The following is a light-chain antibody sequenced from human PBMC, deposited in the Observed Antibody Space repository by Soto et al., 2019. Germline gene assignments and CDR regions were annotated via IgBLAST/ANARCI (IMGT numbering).Light chain of an antibody. CDR1: SSNIGAGYD. CDR2: GSS. Sequence: QAVLTQPPSVSGAPGQRVTISCTGSSSNIGAGYDVHWYQQLPGTAPKLLIYGSSNRPSGVSDRFSGSKSGTSASLAITGLQAEDEADYCGQSYDSRLSGLDVVFGGGTKVTVL. V-gene: IGLV1-40*01. J-gene: IGLJ2*01. CDR3: QSYDSRLSGLDVV.